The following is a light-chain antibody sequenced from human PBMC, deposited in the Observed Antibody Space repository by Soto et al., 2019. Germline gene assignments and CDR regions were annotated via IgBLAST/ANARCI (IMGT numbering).Light chain of an antibody. CDR2: DVS. V-gene: IGLV2-14*01. Sequence: QSALTQPASVSGSPGQSITISCAGTSSDVGGYNYVSWYQQHPGKAPKLMIYDVSIRPSGVSNRFSASKSGNTASLTISELLAEDEADYYCSSYISANTPVVFGGGTKLTVL. CDR1: SSDVGGYNY. CDR3: SSYISANTPVV. J-gene: IGLJ2*01.